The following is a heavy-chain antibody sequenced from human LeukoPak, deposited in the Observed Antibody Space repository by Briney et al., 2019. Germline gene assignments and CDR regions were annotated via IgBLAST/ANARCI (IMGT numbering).Heavy chain of an antibody. Sequence: GASVKVSCKASGGTFSSYAISWVRQAPGQGLEWMGRIIPILGIANYAQKFQGRVTITADKSTSTAYMELSSLRSEDTAVYYCARTGGYCSGGSCYSTHAFDIWGRGTMVTVSS. V-gene: IGHV1-69*04. J-gene: IGHJ3*02. CDR1: GGTFSSYA. CDR2: IIPILGIA. D-gene: IGHD2-15*01. CDR3: ARTGGYCSGGSCYSTHAFDI.